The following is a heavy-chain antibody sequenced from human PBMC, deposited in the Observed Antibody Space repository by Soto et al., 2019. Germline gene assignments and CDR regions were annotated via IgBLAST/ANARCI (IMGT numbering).Heavy chain of an antibody. CDR1: GGSISSRGCY. CDR3: ARRLHTALAPYLDY. CDR2: IYYSGGT. Sequence: SETLSLTCSVAGGSISSRGCYWGWIRQPPGKGLEWIGSIYYSGGTYYNPSLKSRVPISVDTSKTQSSLKLSSVPAADTAVYYSARRLHTALAPYLDYPAQGPLLTLPS. J-gene: IGHJ4*02. D-gene: IGHD5-18*01. V-gene: IGHV4-39*01.